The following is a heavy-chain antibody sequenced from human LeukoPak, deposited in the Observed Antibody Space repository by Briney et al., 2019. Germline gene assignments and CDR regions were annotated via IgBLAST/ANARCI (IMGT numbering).Heavy chain of an antibody. CDR1: GFRFDDYA. CDR3: ARRINYYDSSGYYYVRYFDS. D-gene: IGHD3-22*01. CDR2: INTDGSSL. V-gene: IGHV3-74*01. Sequence: GGSLRLSCAASGFRFDDYAMHWVRQAPGKGPVWVARINTDGSSLNYADSVKGRFTISRDNAKNTLYLQMNSLGAEDTAVYYCARRINYYDSSGYYYVRYFDSWGQGTLVAVSS. J-gene: IGHJ4*02.